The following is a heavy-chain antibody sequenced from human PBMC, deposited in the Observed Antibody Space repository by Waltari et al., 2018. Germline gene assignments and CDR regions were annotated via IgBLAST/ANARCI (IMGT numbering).Heavy chain of an antibody. CDR3: AGIPEMATITDYCYMDV. V-gene: IGHV3-53*02. CDR2: MYSGGST. Sequence: EVQLVETGGGLIQPGGSLRLSCAASGFTVSSNYMSWVRQAPGKGLEWVAVMYSGGSTYYADSVNGQFTIARDNSKNTLYLQMNSLRAEDTAVYYCAGIPEMATITDYCYMDVWGKGTTVTVSS. D-gene: IGHD5-12*01. CDR1: GFTVSSNY. J-gene: IGHJ6*03.